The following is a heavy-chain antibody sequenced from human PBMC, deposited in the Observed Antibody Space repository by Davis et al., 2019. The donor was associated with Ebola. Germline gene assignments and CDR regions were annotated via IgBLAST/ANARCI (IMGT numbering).Heavy chain of an antibody. Sequence: GESLKISCAASGFTFSSYSMNWVRQAPGKGLEWVSYISSSSSTIYYADSVKGRFTISRDNAKNSLYLQMNSLRTEDTAVYYCARDPLGYTDDNDYWGQGTLVTVSS. D-gene: IGHD2-2*02. J-gene: IGHJ4*02. V-gene: IGHV3-48*01. CDR3: ARDPLGYTDDNDY. CDR2: ISSSSSTI. CDR1: GFTFSSYS.